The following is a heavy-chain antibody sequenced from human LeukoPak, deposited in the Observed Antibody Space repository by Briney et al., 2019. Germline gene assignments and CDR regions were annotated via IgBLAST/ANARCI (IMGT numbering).Heavy chain of an antibody. D-gene: IGHD6-19*01. V-gene: IGHV5-51*01. CDR3: ARLKSASSGWYLDVFDI. J-gene: IGHJ3*02. Sequence: GESLKISCKGSGYSFTGYWIGWVRQMPGKGLECLGIIYPGDSHTRYSPSFQGQVTISADKSISTAYLQWSSLKASDTAMYYCARLKSASSGWYLDVFDIWAQGTMVTVSS. CDR1: GYSFTGYW. CDR2: IYPGDSHT.